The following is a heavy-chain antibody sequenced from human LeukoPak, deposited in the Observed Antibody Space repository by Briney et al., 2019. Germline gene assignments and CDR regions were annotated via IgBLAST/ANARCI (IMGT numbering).Heavy chain of an antibody. J-gene: IGHJ5*02. Sequence: SETLSLTCAVSGGSIGASINSPNWWSWVRQPPGKGLEWIGEIFHSGSTNYNPSLKSRVTISVDTSKNQFSLKLSSVTAADTAVYYCARNLRFYNWFDPWGQGTLVTVSS. D-gene: IGHD3-3*01. CDR3: ARNLRFYNWFDP. V-gene: IGHV4-4*02. CDR1: GGSIGASINSPNW. CDR2: IFHSGST.